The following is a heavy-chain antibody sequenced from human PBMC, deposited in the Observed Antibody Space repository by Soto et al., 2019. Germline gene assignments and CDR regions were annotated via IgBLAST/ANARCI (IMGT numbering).Heavy chain of an antibody. CDR1: GFTFSSYG. Sequence: QVQLVESGGGVVQPGRSLRLSCAASGFTFSSYGMHWVRQAPGKGLEWVAVISYDGSKKYYADSVKGRFTISRDNSKNTLYLQMNSLRAEDTAVYYCAKVSGGPRNYGVDVWGQGTTVIVSS. J-gene: IGHJ6*02. D-gene: IGHD2-15*01. CDR2: ISYDGSKK. CDR3: AKVSGGPRNYGVDV. V-gene: IGHV3-30*18.